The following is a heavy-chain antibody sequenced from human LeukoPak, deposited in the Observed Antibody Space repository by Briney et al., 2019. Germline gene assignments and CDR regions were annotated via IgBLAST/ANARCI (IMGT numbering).Heavy chain of an antibody. D-gene: IGHD2-21*01. J-gene: IGHJ5*02. CDR1: GGTFRGYY. CDR3: GLRFHVGPGNWFDL. V-gene: IGHV4-34*08. CDR2: IDHTGST. Sequence: PSETLSLTCAVSGGTFRGYYWSWIRQPPGKGLAWIGEIDHTGSTNCNPSLESRVTLSVDTPKNQVSLNLNSLTAADTAVYARGLRFHVGPGNWFDLWGQGTLVTVSS.